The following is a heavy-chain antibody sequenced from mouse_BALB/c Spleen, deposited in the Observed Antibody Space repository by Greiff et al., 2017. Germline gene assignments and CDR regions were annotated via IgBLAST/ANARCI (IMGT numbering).Heavy chain of an antibody. CDR2: ISSGSSTI. J-gene: IGHJ3*01. Sequence: EVMLVESGGGLVQPGGSRKLSCAASGFTFSSFGMHWVRQAPEKGLEWVAYISSGSSTIYYADTVKGRFTISRDNPKNTLFLQMTSLRSEDTAMYYCARTPFTTAWFAYWGQGTLVTVSA. CDR1: GFTFSSFG. CDR3: ARTPFTTAWFAY. V-gene: IGHV5-17*02. D-gene: IGHD1-1*01.